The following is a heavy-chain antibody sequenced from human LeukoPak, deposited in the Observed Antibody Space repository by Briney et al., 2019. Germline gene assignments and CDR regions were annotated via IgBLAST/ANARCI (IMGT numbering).Heavy chain of an antibody. V-gene: IGHV1-8*01. CDR2: MNPNTGNT. D-gene: IGHD2-8*01. CDR3: TRGSTSGCNRAD. J-gene: IGHJ4*02. Sequence: GASVKVSCKASGYTFTDHDINWVRQANGQGLEWMGWMNPNTGNTGYAQEFQGRVTMTRDTSITTAYMELNMLRSDDTAVYYCTRGSTSGCNRADWGQGTLVTVSS. CDR1: GYTFTDHD.